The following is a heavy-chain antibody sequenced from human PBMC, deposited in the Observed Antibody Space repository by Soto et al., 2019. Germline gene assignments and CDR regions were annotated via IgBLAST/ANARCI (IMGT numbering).Heavy chain of an antibody. CDR3: ARDRALNNAAVGMAY. V-gene: IGHV1-69*04. D-gene: IGHD6-13*01. CDR1: GGTFSSYV. CDR2: IIPMFGIT. Sequence: QVQLVQSGAEVKKPGSSVKVSCKASGGTFSSYVMTWVRQAPGQGLEWMGRIIPMFGITDYAPEFQGRVTITADKSTTTAYMELSSLRSEDTAIYYCARDRALNNAAVGMAYWGQGTLVTVSS. J-gene: IGHJ4*02.